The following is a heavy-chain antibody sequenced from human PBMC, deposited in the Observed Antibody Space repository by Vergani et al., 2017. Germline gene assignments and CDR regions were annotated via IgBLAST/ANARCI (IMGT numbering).Heavy chain of an antibody. D-gene: IGHD6-13*01. V-gene: IGHV4-34*01. CDR1: GGSFSGYY. Sequence: QVQLQQWGAGLLKPSETLSLTCAVYGGSFSGYYWSWIRQPPGKGREWIGEINHSGRTNYNQSLKSRVTISGDKSKNQFSLKLSCVTAADTAVYYCARSYDSSSWYPFDDWGQGTLVTVSS. CDR3: ARSYDSSSWYPFDD. CDR2: INHSGRT. J-gene: IGHJ4*02.